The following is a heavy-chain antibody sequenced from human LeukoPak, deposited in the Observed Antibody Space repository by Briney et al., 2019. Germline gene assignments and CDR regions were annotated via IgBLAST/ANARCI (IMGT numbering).Heavy chain of an antibody. Sequence: PSETLSLTCTVSGGSISTTNYYWGWIRQSPGKGLEWFGCVYYSGSTYYNPSLKSRVTISVDTSQNQFSLQLTSVTAADTAVYYCARAVWFGELFRGDAFDIWGQGTMVTVSS. V-gene: IGHV4-39*07. CDR2: VYYSGST. J-gene: IGHJ3*02. D-gene: IGHD3-10*01. CDR1: GGSISTTNYY. CDR3: ARAVWFGELFRGDAFDI.